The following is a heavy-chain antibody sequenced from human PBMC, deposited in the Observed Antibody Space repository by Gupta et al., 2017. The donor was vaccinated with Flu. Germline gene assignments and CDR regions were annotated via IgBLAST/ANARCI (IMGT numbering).Heavy chain of an antibody. CDR3: ARDRVAPYGMDV. J-gene: IGHJ6*02. CDR2: IYYTGSS. Sequence: WIRQPPGKGLEWIGYIYYTGSSSFNPSLKSRFSMSVDTAKNHFALRLTSVTAADTAVYYCARDRVAPYGMDVWGQGTTVTVSS. V-gene: IGHV4-61*03. D-gene: IGHD5-12*01.